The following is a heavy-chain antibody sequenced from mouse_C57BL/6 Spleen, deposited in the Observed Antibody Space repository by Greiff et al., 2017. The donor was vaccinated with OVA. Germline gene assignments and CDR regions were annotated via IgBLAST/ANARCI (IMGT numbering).Heavy chain of an antibody. J-gene: IGHJ4*01. Sequence: VKLMESGPGLVAPSQSLSITCTVSGFSLTSYGVHWVRQPPGKGLEWLVVIWSDGSTTYNSALKSRLSISKDNSKSQVFLKMNSLQTDDTAMYYCARHEDYSNYVGAMDYWGQGTSVTVSS. CDR2: IWSDGST. V-gene: IGHV2-6-1*01. CDR1: GFSLTSYG. CDR3: ARHEDYSNYVGAMDY. D-gene: IGHD2-5*01.